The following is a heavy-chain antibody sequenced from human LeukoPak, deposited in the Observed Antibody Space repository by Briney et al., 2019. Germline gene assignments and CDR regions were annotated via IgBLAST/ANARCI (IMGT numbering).Heavy chain of an antibody. J-gene: IGHJ5*02. D-gene: IGHD2-15*01. CDR1: GGSLSGYY. Sequence: SETLSLTCAVYGGSLSGYYWSWIRQPPGKGLEWLGEINHRGTTKYNPFLMSRVAISLDTSNNQFSLRMNSVTAADTAVYYCARLSVSMEVVRNWFDPWGQGTLVTVSS. CDR3: ARLSVSMEVVRNWFDP. CDR2: INHRGTT. V-gene: IGHV4-34*01.